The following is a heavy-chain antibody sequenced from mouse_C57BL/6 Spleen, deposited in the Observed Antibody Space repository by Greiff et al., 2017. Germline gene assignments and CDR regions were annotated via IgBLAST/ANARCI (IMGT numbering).Heavy chain of an antibody. J-gene: IGHJ2*01. CDR3: ASDYSNYRYFDY. CDR1: GYTFTSYW. CDR2: IDPSDSYT. D-gene: IGHD2-5*01. V-gene: IGHV1-50*01. Sequence: VQLQQPGAELVKPGASVKLSCKASGYTFTSYWMPWVKQRPGQGLEWIGEIDPSDSYTNYNQKFKGKATLTVDKSSSTAYMQLSSLTSEDSAVYYCASDYSNYRYFDYWGQGTTRTVSS.